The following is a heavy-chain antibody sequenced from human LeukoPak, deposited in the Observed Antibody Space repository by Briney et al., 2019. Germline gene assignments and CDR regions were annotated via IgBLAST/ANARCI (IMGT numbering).Heavy chain of an antibody. CDR3: TRDRGPYSRGEAGLDS. Sequence: SGGSLRLSCAGSGFTFSSLWMHWVRQAPGKGLVWVSRINGDGSSTSYADSVKGRFTTSRDNAKNTLYLQMNSLRVEDTAVYYYTRDRGPYSRGEAGLDSWGQGTLVTVSS. J-gene: IGHJ4*02. CDR2: INGDGSST. CDR1: GFTFSSLW. D-gene: IGHD3-10*01. V-gene: IGHV3-74*01.